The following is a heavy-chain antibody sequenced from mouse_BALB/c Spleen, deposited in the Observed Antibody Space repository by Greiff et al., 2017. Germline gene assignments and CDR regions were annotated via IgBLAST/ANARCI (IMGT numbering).Heavy chain of an antibody. Sequence: EVKLVESGGGLVKPGGSLKLSCAASGFTFSSYAMSWVRQSPEKRLEWVAEISSGGSYTYYPDTVTGRFTISRDNAKNTLYLEMSSLRSEDTAMYYCARSNYGFDYWGQGTTLTVSS. D-gene: IGHD2-5*01. J-gene: IGHJ2*01. CDR2: ISSGGSYT. CDR1: GFTFSSYA. V-gene: IGHV5-9-4*01. CDR3: ARSNYGFDY.